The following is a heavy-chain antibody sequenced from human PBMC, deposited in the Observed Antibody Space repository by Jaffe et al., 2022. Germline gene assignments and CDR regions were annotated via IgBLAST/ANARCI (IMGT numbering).Heavy chain of an antibody. J-gene: IGHJ6*03. V-gene: IGHV4-61*02. CDR1: GGSISSGSYY. Sequence: QVQLQESGPGLVKPSQTLSLTCTVSGGSISSGSYYWSWIRQPAGKGLEWIGRIYTSGSTNYNPSLKSRVTISVDTSKNQFSLKLSSVTAADTAVYYCARLRYGSDYYYYMDVWGKGTTVTVSS. CDR2: IYTSGST. D-gene: IGHD3-10*01. CDR3: ARLRYGSDYYYYMDV.